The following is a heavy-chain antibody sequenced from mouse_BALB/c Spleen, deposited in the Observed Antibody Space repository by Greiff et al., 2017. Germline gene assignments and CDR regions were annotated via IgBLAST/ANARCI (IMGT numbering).Heavy chain of an antibody. CDR2: ISYDGSN. J-gene: IGHJ2*01. D-gene: IGHD2-12*01. CDR3: ARDRALRPGFDY. Sequence: DVQLQESGPGLVKPSQSLSLTCSVTGYSITSGYYWNWIRQFPGNKLEWMGYISYDGSNNYNPSLKNRISITRDTSKNQFFLKLNSVTTEDTATYYCARDRALRPGFDYWGQGTTLTVSS. CDR1: GYSITSGYY. V-gene: IGHV3-6*02.